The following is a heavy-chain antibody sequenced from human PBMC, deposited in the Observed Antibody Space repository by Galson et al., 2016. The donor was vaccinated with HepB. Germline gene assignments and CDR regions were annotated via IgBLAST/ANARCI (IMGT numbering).Heavy chain of an antibody. Sequence: SLRLSCAGSGFTFRTYSMIWVRQAPGKGLGWVSSIRSDSAYIFYADSVKGRSTISRDNPANSVYLQMTSLRVDDTAVYYCARDYGDSTAGFWGRGTLVAVSS. CDR1: GFTFRTYS. CDR3: ARDYGDSTAGF. V-gene: IGHV3-21*01. D-gene: IGHD4-17*01. CDR2: IRSDSAYI. J-gene: IGHJ4*02.